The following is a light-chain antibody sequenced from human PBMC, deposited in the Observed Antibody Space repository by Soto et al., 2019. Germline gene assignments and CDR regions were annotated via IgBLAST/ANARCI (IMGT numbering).Light chain of an antibody. CDR3: QQYNNWPPWT. CDR2: GAS. V-gene: IGKV3-15*01. J-gene: IGKJ1*01. CDR1: QSVSTN. Sequence: IVMTQSPTTLSVSPGERATHSCRASQSVSTNLAWYQHKPGQVPRLLIYGASSRATGIPARFSGSGSGTEFTLTISSLQSEDFAVYYCQQYNNWPPWTFGQGTKVEIK.